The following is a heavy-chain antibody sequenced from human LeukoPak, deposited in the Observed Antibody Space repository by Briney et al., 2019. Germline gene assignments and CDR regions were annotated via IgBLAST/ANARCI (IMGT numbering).Heavy chain of an antibody. D-gene: IGHD6-19*01. CDR2: IYYSGST. V-gene: IGHV4-59*01. J-gene: IGHJ5*02. CDR3: ARTAVAGTQNWFDP. Sequence: SETLSLTCTVSGGSISSYYWSWIRQPPGKGLEWIGYIYYSGSTNYNPSLKSRVTISVDTSKNQFSLKLSSVTAADTAVYYCARTAVAGTQNWFDPWGQGTLVTVSS. CDR1: GGSISSYY.